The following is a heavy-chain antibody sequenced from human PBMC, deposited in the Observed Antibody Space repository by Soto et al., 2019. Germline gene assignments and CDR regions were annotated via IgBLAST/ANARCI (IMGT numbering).Heavy chain of an antibody. CDR3: ARVTFVVVPAALLYYGMDV. CDR1: GFTFSSYS. J-gene: IGHJ6*02. CDR2: ISSSSSYI. Sequence: GGSLRLSCAASGFTFSSYSMNWVRQAPGKGLEWASSISSSSSYIYYADSVKGRFTISRDNAKNSLYLQMNSLRAEDTAVYYCARVTFVVVPAALLYYGMDVWGQGTTVTVSS. V-gene: IGHV3-21*01. D-gene: IGHD2-2*01.